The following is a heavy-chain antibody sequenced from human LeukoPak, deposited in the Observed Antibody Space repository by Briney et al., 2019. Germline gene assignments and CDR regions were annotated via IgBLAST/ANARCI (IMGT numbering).Heavy chain of an antibody. D-gene: IGHD3-10*01. CDR2: INPNRGGT. CDR3: ARVYYYGSGSLPNYYYYYMDV. CDR1: GYTFTGYY. Sequence: ASVKVSRKASGYTFTGYYMHWVRQAPGQGLEWMGWINPNRGGTNYAQKFQGRVIMTRDTSISTVYMELSRLRSDDTAVYYCARVYYYGSGSLPNYYYYYMDVWGKGTTVTISS. J-gene: IGHJ6*03. V-gene: IGHV1-2*02.